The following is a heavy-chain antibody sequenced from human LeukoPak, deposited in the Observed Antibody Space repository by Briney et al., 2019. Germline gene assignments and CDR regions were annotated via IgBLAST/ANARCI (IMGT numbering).Heavy chain of an antibody. J-gene: IGHJ4*03. CDR2: IDHRGDT. CDR3: ARGATISETGYFDF. D-gene: IGHD5-24*01. Sequence: SETLSLTCAVYGGSFSRFYWSWIRQSPGKGLEWIAEIDHRGDTNYNPSVKSRVTVSVDTSKNQFSLKVRSLSAADTAVYYCARGATISETGYFDFWGQGALVTVSS. V-gene: IGHV4-34*01. CDR1: GGSFSRFY.